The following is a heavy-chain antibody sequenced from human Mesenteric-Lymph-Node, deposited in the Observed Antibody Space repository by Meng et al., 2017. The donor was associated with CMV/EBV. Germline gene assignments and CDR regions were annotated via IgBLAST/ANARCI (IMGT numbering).Heavy chain of an antibody. CDR3: ARDGGNFDY. CDR1: GFTFSSYS. J-gene: IGHJ4*02. Sequence: GESLKISCAAPGFTFSSYSMNWVRQAPGKGLEWVSSISSSSSYIYYADSVKGRFTISRDNAKNSLYLQMNSLRAEDTAVYYCARDGGNFDYWGQGTLVTVSS. V-gene: IGHV3-21*01. D-gene: IGHD2-15*01. CDR2: ISSSSSYI.